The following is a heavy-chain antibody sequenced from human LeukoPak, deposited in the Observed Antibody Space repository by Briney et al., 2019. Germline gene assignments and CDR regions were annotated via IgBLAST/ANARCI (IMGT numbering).Heavy chain of an antibody. D-gene: IGHD4-17*01. CDR2: ISYDGNTK. CDR3: AKSPTVTPGYFDY. CDR1: GFTFSSYG. V-gene: IGHV3-30*18. Sequence: PGGSLRLSCAASGFTFSSYGMQWVRQAPGKGPEWVAVISYDGNTKYYADSVKGRFTISRDNSKNTLYLQMNSLRAEDTAVYYCAKSPTVTPGYFDYWGQGTLVTVSS. J-gene: IGHJ4*02.